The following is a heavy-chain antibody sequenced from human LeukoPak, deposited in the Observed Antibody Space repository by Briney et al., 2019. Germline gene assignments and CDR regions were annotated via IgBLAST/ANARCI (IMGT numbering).Heavy chain of an antibody. CDR3: AKAPHSELLLIDF. CDR2: IKQDGSEK. V-gene: IGHV3-7*03. Sequence: GGSLRLSCVASGFTFSTYAMTWVRQAPGKGLEWVANIKQDGSEKYYVDSVKGRFTISRDNAKNSLYLQMNSLRAEDTAVYYCAKAPHSELLLIDFWGQGTLVTVSS. CDR1: GFTFSTYA. D-gene: IGHD1-7*01. J-gene: IGHJ4*02.